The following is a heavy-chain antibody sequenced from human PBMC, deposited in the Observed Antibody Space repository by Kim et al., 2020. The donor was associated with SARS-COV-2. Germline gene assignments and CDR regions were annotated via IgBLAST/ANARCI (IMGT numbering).Heavy chain of an antibody. Sequence: GGSLRLSCAASGFTFSSYGMHWVRQAPGKGLEWVAVISYDGSNKYYADSAKGRFTISRDNSKNTLYLQMNSLRAEDTAVYYCAKTCLPYRYYYGMDVWGQGTTVTVSS. J-gene: IGHJ6*02. CDR2: ISYDGSNK. CDR3: AKTCLPYRYYYGMDV. D-gene: IGHD1-26*01. CDR1: GFTFSSYG. V-gene: IGHV3-30*18.